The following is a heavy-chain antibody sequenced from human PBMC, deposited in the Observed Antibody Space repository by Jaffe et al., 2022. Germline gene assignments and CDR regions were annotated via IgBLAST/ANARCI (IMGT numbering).Heavy chain of an antibody. CDR2: INKDGSEE. Sequence: EVQLVESGGGLVQPGGSLRLSCAASGFTLTTYWMSWVRQAPGKGLEWVANINKDGSEEYYVDAVKGRFAISRDNAKKSVYLEMNSLRAEDTALYYCARRGFVSSLDYWGPGTLVTVSS. J-gene: IGHJ4*02. V-gene: IGHV3-7*01. CDR3: ARRGFVSSLDY. CDR1: GFTLTTYW. D-gene: IGHD3-10*01.